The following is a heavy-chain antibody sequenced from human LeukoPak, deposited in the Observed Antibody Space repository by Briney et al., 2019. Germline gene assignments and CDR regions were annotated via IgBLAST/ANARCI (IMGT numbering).Heavy chain of an antibody. CDR2: IKQDGSEK. CDR3: ARDIQYYDFWSGYYISDY. J-gene: IGHJ4*02. CDR1: GFTFSSYW. D-gene: IGHD3-3*01. Sequence: GSLRLSCAASGFTFSSYWMSWVRQAPGKGLEWVANIKQDGSEKYYVDSVKGRFTISRDNAKNSLYLQMNSLRAEDTAVYYCARDIQYYDFWSGYYISDYWGQGTLVTVSS. V-gene: IGHV3-7*01.